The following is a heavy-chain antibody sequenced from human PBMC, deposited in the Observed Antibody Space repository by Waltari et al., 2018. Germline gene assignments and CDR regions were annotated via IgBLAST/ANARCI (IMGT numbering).Heavy chain of an antibody. CDR1: GFTVTNHW. V-gene: IGHV3-7*04. CDR2: IKQDGSEK. CDR3: ARGVTTVEY. Sequence: EVQLVESGGGLVQPGGSRRLSCSGSGFTVTNHWMSWVRQAPGKGPEWVASIKQDGSEKYYVDSMKGRFTISRDNAKNSLSLQMDSLRAEDTAVYFCARGVTTVEYWGQGTLVTVSS. D-gene: IGHD2-21*02. J-gene: IGHJ4*02.